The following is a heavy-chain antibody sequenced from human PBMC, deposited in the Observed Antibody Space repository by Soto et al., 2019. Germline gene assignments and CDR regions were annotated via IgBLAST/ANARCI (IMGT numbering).Heavy chain of an antibody. CDR2: ISWNSGSI. CDR1: GFTFDDYA. CDR3: AKAPLVGRPNYFDY. V-gene: IGHV3-9*01. Sequence: EVQLVESGGGLVQPGRSLRLSCAASGFTFDDYAMHWVRQAPGKGLEWVSGISWNSGSIGYADSVKGRFTISRDNAKNSLYLQMNSLRAEDTALYYCAKAPLVGRPNYFDYWGQGTLVTVSS. D-gene: IGHD1-1*01. J-gene: IGHJ4*02.